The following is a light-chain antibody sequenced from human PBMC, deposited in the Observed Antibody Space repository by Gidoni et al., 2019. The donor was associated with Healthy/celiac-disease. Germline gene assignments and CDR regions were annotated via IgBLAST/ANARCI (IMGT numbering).Light chain of an antibody. CDR1: QSISSW. V-gene: IGKV1-5*03. Sequence: DIQMTQSPSTLSPSVGDRVTITCRASQSISSWLAWYQQKPGKAPKLLIYKASSLESGVPSRFSGSGSGTEFTLTISSLQPDDFATYYCQQYNSRLWTFGQGTKVEI. CDR2: KAS. J-gene: IGKJ1*01. CDR3: QQYNSRLWT.